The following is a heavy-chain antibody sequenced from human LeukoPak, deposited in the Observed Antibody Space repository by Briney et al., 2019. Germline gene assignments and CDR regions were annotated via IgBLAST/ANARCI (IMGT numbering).Heavy chain of an antibody. J-gene: IGHJ4*02. V-gene: IGHV1-2*02. CDR2: INPNSGGI. Sequence: ASVKVSCKASGYTFTGYYMHWVRQAPGQGLEWMGWINPNSGGINYAQKFQGRVTMTRDTSISTAYMELSRLRSDDTAVYYCARIPELPVPFDYWGQGTLVTVSS. CDR1: GYTFTGYY. CDR3: ARIPELPVPFDY. D-gene: IGHD1-26*01.